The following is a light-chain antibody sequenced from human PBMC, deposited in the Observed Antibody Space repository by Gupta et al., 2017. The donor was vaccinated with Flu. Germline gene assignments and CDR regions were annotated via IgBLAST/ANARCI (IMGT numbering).Light chain of an antibody. CDR3: QQAYSFPIT. Sequence: GDRVTITCRASQSIDKWLAWFQQNPGKAPKVLMSAASILQSGVPSRFSGSGSGTDFTLTISSLQPEDFAVYYCQQAYSFPITFGQGTRLEIE. V-gene: IGKV1-12*01. J-gene: IGKJ5*01. CDR1: QSIDKW. CDR2: AAS.